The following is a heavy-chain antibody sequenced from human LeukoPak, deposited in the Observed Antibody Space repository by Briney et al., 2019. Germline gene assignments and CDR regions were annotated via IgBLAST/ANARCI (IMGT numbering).Heavy chain of an antibody. D-gene: IGHD2-2*01. J-gene: IGHJ4*02. CDR2: ISGSGGST. CDR3: AKGSSTSGFFDY. Sequence: GSLRLSCAASGFTFSSYGMHWVRQAPGKGLEWVSAISGSGGSTYYADSVKGRFTISRDNSKNTLYLQMNSLRAEDTAVYYCAKGSSTSGFFDYWGQGTLVTVSS. V-gene: IGHV3-23*01. CDR1: GFTFSSYG.